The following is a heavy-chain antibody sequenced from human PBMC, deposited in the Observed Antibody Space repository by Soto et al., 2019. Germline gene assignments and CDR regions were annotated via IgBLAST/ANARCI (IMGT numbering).Heavy chain of an antibody. CDR3: ARAGGGPYYDFWSGYYGAFDI. D-gene: IGHD3-3*01. CDR1: GSPLTTYF. CDR2: VSYFGTT. V-gene: IGHV4-59*08. Sequence: SEPLSLTCNVSGSPLTTYFWSWIRQPPGQGLEWIGYVSYFGTTNYNPSLQSRLTISLDTSKTHFSLKLSSVTAADTAVYYCARAGGGPYYDFWSGYYGAFDIWGQGTMVT. J-gene: IGHJ3*02.